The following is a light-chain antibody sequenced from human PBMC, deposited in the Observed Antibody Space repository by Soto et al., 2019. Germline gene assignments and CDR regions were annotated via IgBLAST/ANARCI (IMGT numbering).Light chain of an antibody. V-gene: IGLV2-23*02. CDR1: SSDVGGYNY. J-gene: IGLJ1*01. CDR3: CSHAGSRGV. Sequence: QSALTQPASVSGSPGQSITISCTGTSSDVGGYNYVSWYQQHPGKAPKLMIYDVSKRPSGVSSRFSGSKSGNTASLTISGIHDEEEAYYYCCSHAGSRGVFGTGTKLTVL. CDR2: DVS.